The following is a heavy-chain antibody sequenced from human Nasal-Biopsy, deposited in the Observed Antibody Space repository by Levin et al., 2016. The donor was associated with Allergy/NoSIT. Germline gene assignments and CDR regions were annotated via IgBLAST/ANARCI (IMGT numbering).Heavy chain of an antibody. CDR3: ATTPTNYYYFYFGLEV. CDR1: GASVSVHY. CDR2: ISNPGST. J-gene: IGHJ6*02. Sequence: SETLSLTCTVSGASVSVHYGTWIRQSPGKGLEWIGYISNPGSTRLNPSLKSRVTISVDRLNNEFSLKLTSVTTADTAVYYCATTPTNYYYFYFGLEVWGQGTTVTVSS. D-gene: IGHD5-24*01. V-gene: IGHV4-59*02.